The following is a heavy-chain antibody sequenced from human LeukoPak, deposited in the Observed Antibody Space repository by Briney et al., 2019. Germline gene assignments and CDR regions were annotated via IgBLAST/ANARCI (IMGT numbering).Heavy chain of an antibody. Sequence: GGSLRLSCVASGFTFTSDAMNWVRQAPGKGLEWVSSTVSRGTTQYADSVKGRFTVSRDTSKNTLYLQMNSLRADDTAVYYCAKCSTSAYATGWCNWIDPWGQGTLVTVSS. CDR3: AKCSTSAYATGWCNWIDP. D-gene: IGHD6-19*01. J-gene: IGHJ5*02. CDR2: TVSRGTT. CDR1: GFTFTSDA. V-gene: IGHV3-23*01.